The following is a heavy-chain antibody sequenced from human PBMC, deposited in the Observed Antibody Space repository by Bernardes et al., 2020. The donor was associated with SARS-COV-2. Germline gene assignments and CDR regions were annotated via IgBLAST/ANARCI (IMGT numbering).Heavy chain of an antibody. D-gene: IGHD2-2*01. CDR3: ARDEGYCSSTSCYSDAFDI. J-gene: IGHJ3*02. V-gene: IGHV4-4*07. Sequence: ETLSLPYTVSGCSIISSYWIWIRQPSWKGLEWIGRLYTSGSTNYNPSLKSRVTMSVDTSKNQFSLKLSSVTAANTAVYYCARDEGYCSSTSCYSDAFDIWGQGTMVTVSS. CDR1: GCSIISSY. CDR2: LYTSGST.